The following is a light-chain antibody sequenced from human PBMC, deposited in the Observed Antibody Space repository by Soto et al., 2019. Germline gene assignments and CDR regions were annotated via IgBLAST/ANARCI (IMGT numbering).Light chain of an antibody. V-gene: IGLV1-44*01. J-gene: IGLJ3*02. Sequence: QPVLTQPPSASGTPGQRVTIACSGSSSNIGSTTVKWYQQLPGTAPKLLIYNNNQRPSGVPDRFSGSKSGTSASLAISGLQSEDEADYYCAAWDDSLNGVVFGGGTKVTVL. CDR3: AAWDDSLNGVV. CDR1: SSNIGSTT. CDR2: NNN.